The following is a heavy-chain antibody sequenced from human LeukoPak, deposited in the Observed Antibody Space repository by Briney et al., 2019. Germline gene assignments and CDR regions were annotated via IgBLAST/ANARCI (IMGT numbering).Heavy chain of an antibody. Sequence: GGSLRFSCAASGFTFSSYAMYWVRQAPGKGRVWVSRISSDGSSTIYADSVKGRFTISRDIAKNTLYLQMNSLRAEDTAVYYCARAQMGAPTDYWGQGTLVTVSS. V-gene: IGHV3-74*01. CDR2: ISSDGSST. CDR1: GFTFSSYA. J-gene: IGHJ4*02. D-gene: IGHD1-26*01. CDR3: ARAQMGAPTDY.